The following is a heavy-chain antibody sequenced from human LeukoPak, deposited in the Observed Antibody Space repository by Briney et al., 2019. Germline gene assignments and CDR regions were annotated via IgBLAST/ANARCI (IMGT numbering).Heavy chain of an antibody. CDR2: IFHTGSA. D-gene: IGHD3-10*01. J-gene: IGHJ4*02. V-gene: IGHV4-38-2*01. CDR1: GFSISSGFF. CDR3: ARGPDYYGSGRALYFDY. Sequence: PSETLSPTCAVSGFSISSGFFWGWIRQPPGKGLEWIGSIFHTGSAYYNPSLNSGVTISVDTSKNQLSLKLRSVTAADTAVYYCARGPDYYGSGRALYFDYWGQGILVTVSS.